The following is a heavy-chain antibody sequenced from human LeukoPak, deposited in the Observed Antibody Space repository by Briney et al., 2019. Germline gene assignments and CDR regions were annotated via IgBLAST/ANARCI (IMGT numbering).Heavy chain of an antibody. V-gene: IGHV1-69*06. Sequence: GASVKVSCKASGGTFSSYAISWVRQAPGQGLEWMGGIIPIFGTANYAQKFQGRVTITADKSTSTAYMELSSLRSEDTAVYYCARGADILTGYPTDYWGQGTLVTVSS. J-gene: IGHJ4*02. CDR3: ARGADILTGYPTDY. D-gene: IGHD3-9*01. CDR1: GGTFSSYA. CDR2: IIPIFGTA.